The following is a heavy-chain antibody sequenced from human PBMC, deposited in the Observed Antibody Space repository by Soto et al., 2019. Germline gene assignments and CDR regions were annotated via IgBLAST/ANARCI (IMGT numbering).Heavy chain of an antibody. Sequence: LQLQESGPGLVKPSETLSLTCAVSGGSVTRNNYDWGWIRQPPGEGLEWIGTLYHSGSANYSPSLRSRVTLPVDTAKNQFSLRLNAVTAADTAIYYCARQESGWYQRPFDYWGPGTLVTVSS. CDR2: LYHSGSA. J-gene: IGHJ4*02. D-gene: IGHD2-2*01. CDR3: ARQESGWYQRPFDY. V-gene: IGHV4-39*01. CDR1: GGSVTRNNYD.